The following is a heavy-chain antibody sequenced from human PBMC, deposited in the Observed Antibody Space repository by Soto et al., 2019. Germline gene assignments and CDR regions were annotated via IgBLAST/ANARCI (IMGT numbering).Heavy chain of an antibody. Sequence: EVEVVESGGGLVQPGESLRLSCAASGFIFTNSWMHWVRQVPGRGLVWVSGITHDGSGTKYADSVKGRFTISRDNAKNTVYLQMNSLRPEDTAVYYCGSVFEYWGRGTLVTVSS. J-gene: IGHJ4*01. V-gene: IGHV3-74*01. CDR1: GFIFTNSW. CDR3: GSVFEY. CDR2: ITHDGSGT.